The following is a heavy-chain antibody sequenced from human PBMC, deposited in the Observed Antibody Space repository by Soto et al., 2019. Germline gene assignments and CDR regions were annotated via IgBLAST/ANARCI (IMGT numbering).Heavy chain of an antibody. Sequence: EVQLLESGGGLVQPGESLRLSCAASGFTFSSYAMSWVRQAPGKGLEWVSVISGSDDSTYYADSVKGWFTISRDNSKTMLYLQMNRLRAEDKAVYYCAKRSSSSTFDYWGQGTLVTVSS. CDR2: ISGSDDST. J-gene: IGHJ4*02. CDR1: GFTFSSYA. V-gene: IGHV3-23*01. CDR3: AKRSSSSTFDY. D-gene: IGHD6-6*01.